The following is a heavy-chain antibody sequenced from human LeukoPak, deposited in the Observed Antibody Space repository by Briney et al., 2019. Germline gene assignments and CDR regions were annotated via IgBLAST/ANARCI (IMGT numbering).Heavy chain of an antibody. CDR1: GGSISSSSYY. CDR2: IYYSGST. D-gene: IGHD3-22*01. Sequence: SETLSLTCTVSGGSISSSSYYWGWIRQPPGKGLEWIGSIYYSGSTYYNPSLKSRVTISVDTSKNQFSLKLSSVTAADTAVYYCARHKNYYDSSGYYYETYYMDVWGKGTTVTISS. V-gene: IGHV4-39*07. CDR3: ARHKNYYDSSGYYYETYYMDV. J-gene: IGHJ6*03.